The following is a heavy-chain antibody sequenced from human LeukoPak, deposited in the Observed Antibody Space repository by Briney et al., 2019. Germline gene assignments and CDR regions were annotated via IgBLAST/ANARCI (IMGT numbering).Heavy chain of an antibody. V-gene: IGHV3-21*01. CDR2: ISSSSSYI. Sequence: GGSLRLSCAASGFTFSSYSMNWVRQAPGKGLEWVSSISSSSSYIYYTDSVKGRFTISRDSAKNSLFLQMNSLRAEDAAVYYCARGGHNYYDSSGYQYYFDYWGQGTLVTVSS. J-gene: IGHJ4*02. CDR3: ARGGHNYYDSSGYQYYFDY. D-gene: IGHD3-22*01. CDR1: GFTFSSYS.